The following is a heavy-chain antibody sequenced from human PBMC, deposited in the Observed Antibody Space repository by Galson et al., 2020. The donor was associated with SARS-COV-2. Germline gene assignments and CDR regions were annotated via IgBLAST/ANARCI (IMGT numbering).Heavy chain of an antibody. Sequence: GESLKISCKGSGYSFTSYWIGWVRQMPGKGLEWMGSIYPGDSDTRYSPSFQGQVTIPADKSISTAYLQWSSLKASDTAMYYCARHHSSSWYDDAFDIWGQGTMVTVSS. CDR2: IYPGDSDT. D-gene: IGHD6-13*01. J-gene: IGHJ3*02. CDR1: GYSFTSYW. V-gene: IGHV5-51*01. CDR3: ARHHSSSWYDDAFDI.